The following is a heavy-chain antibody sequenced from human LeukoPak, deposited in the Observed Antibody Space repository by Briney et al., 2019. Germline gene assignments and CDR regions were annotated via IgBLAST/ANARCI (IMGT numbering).Heavy chain of an antibody. CDR3: ARDQGYGGNSAYWYFDL. CDR1: GGTFSSYA. D-gene: IGHD4-23*01. J-gene: IGHJ2*01. Sequence: ASVKVSCKASGGTFSSYAISWVRQAPGQGLEWMGRIIPILGIANYAQKFQGRVTITADKSTSTAYMELSSLRSEDTAVYYCARDQGYGGNSAYWYFDLWGRGTLVTVSS. V-gene: IGHV1-69*04. CDR2: IIPILGIA.